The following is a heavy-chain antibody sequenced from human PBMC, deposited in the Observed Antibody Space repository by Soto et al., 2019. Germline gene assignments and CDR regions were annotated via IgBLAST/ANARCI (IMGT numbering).Heavy chain of an antibody. V-gene: IGHV4-34*01. CDR1: GGSFTDYF. CDR3: ARGARYGDDAHSFGVS. D-gene: IGHD4-17*01. Sequence: QVQLQQWGAGLLKPSETLSLTCAVYGGSFTDYFWAWIRQPPGKGLEWIGEIYRDGSTHPHPSLKSRVAISVDTPKNQFTLELNSVSAADTAVYYGARGARYGDDAHSFGVSWFQGTLVTVCS. J-gene: IGHJ5*02. CDR2: IYRDGST.